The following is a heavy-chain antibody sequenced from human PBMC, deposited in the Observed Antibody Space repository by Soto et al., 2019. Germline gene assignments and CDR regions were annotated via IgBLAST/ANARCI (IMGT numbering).Heavy chain of an antibody. D-gene: IGHD2-21*01. J-gene: IGHJ4*02. V-gene: IGHV4-59*01. Sequence: PSETLSLTCTVSGGSFSSYYWTWIRQPPGKGLEWIGYIFYSGRTNYNPSLTSRVTISVDTSKNQFSLKLSSVTAADTAVYYCARQARGGEFDYWGQGTMVTVAS. CDR2: IFYSGRT. CDR1: GGSFSSYY. CDR3: ARQARGGEFDY.